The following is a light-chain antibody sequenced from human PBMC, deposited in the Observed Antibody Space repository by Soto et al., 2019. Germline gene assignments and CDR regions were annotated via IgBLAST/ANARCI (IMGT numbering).Light chain of an antibody. J-gene: IGKJ2*01. CDR1: QSVSSSF. CDR2: GAS. CDR3: QQYGSSPPAT. Sequence: EIVLTQSPGTLSLSPGERATLSCRASQSVSSSFLAWYQQRPGQAPRLLVYGASSRATDIPDRFSGSGSGTDFTITISRLEPEDFAVYYCQQYGSSPPATFGQGTKLEIK. V-gene: IGKV3-20*01.